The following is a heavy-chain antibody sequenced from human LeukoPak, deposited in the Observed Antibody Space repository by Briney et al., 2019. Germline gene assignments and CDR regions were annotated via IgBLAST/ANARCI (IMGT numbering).Heavy chain of an antibody. CDR1: GFTFSSYA. D-gene: IGHD2-2*01. V-gene: IGHV4-39*07. CDR3: ARDRPLYCSSTSCGDY. Sequence: GSLRLSCAASGFTFSSYAMSWIRQPPGKGLEWIGSIYYSGSTYYNPSLKSRVTISVDTSKNQFSLKLSSVTAADTAVYYCARDRPLYCSSTSCGDYWGQGTLVTVSS. J-gene: IGHJ4*02. CDR2: IYYSGST.